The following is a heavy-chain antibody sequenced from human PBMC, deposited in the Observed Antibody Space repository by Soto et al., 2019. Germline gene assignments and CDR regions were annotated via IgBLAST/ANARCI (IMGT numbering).Heavy chain of an antibody. Sequence: SETLSLTCSVSGTSVSNYYWSWIRQPAGKGLEHIGRIYTSGSTSYNPSLKSRVTMSMDTSQTQIYLNLTSVTAADTAVYYCARGGIQLSYAFDYWGQGIQVTVS. CDR1: GTSVSNYY. J-gene: IGHJ4*02. CDR2: IYTSGST. CDR3: ARGGIQLSYAFDY. D-gene: IGHD5-18*01. V-gene: IGHV4-4*07.